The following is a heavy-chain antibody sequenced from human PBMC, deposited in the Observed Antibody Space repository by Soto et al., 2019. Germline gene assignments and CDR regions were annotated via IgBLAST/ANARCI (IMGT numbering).Heavy chain of an antibody. CDR2: VSGSGNNT. D-gene: IGHD3-9*01. V-gene: IGHV3-23*01. J-gene: IGHJ4*02. CDR3: ERKSRDINC. CDR1: GFIFSNYA. Sequence: EVKLLESGGGLVQPGGSLRLSCAASGFIFSNYAMTWVRQAPGKGLECVSSVSGSGNNTYYADTMKGHFTISRENSNTTLYLQMTGLRPEDTDLYHSERKSRDINCWGQATLVTVSP.